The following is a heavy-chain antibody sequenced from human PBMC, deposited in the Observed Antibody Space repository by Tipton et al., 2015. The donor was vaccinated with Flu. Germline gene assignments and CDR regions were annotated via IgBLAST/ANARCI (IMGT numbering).Heavy chain of an antibody. CDR3: ARGSGSGTYVIFDY. J-gene: IGHJ4*02. D-gene: IGHD3-10*01. Sequence: TLSLTCTVSGGSISSYFWTYIRQPAGGGLEWIGRVSASGSINYNPSLRSRVTMSVDTSKNQFSLKLSSVTAADTAVYYCARGSGSGTYVIFDYWGQGILVTVSS. V-gene: IGHV4-4*07. CDR1: GGSISSYF. CDR2: VSASGSI.